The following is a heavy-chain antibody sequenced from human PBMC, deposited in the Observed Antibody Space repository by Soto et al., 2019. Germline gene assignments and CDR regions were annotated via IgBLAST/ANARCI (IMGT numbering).Heavy chain of an antibody. V-gene: IGHV3-30*03. CDR3: AEATSSANAGDY. CDR1: GFTFSSYG. D-gene: IGHD1-1*01. CDR2: ISYDGTNR. J-gene: IGHJ4*02. Sequence: GGSLRLSCAASGFTFSSYGMHWVRQAPGKGLEWVALISYDGTNRYYSDSVMGRFTISRDNSKSTLYLQMNSLRAEDTAVYYCAEATSSANAGDYWGQGTLVTVSS.